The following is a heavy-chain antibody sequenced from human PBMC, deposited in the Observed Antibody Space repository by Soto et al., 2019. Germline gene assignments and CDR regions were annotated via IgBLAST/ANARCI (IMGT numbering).Heavy chain of an antibody. CDR1: GFSLSTSGAG. V-gene: IGHV2-5*01. CDR3: AHSYGGNDYRWYFDS. J-gene: IGHJ4*02. D-gene: IGHD4-17*01. CDR2: ISWKDEK. Sequence: QITLKESGPTLVKPTQTLTVTCTFSGFSLSTSGAGVGWIRQSPVKAPEWLALISWKDEKRYKPGLKSRLTITKDTSKIHVVLTMTGLYPVDTATYNCAHSYGGNDYRWYFDSWGQVTLVNLAS.